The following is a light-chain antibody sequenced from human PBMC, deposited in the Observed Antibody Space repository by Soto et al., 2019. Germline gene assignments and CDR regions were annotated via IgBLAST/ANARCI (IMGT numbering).Light chain of an antibody. Sequence: QSVLTQPASVSGSPGQSITISCTGTSSDIGSYKLVSWYQQQSGKAPKLMIYEVSQRPSGVSNRFSGSKSGNTASLTISELQAEDEADYYCCSYAGSSTLVFGGGTKLTVL. CDR2: EVS. CDR1: SSDIGSYKL. CDR3: CSYAGSSTLV. V-gene: IGLV2-23*02. J-gene: IGLJ2*01.